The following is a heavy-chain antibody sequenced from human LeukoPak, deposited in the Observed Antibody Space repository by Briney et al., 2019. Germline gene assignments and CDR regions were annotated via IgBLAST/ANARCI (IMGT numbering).Heavy chain of an antibody. CDR3: ARVGIAARPLYYYYYMDV. Sequence: PSETLSLTCTVSGGSISSYYWSWIRQPAGKGLEWIGRIYTSGSTNYNPSLKSRVTISVDKSKNQFSLKLSSVTAADTAVYYCARVGIAARPLYYYYYMDVWGKGTTVTVSS. V-gene: IGHV4-4*07. CDR2: IYTSGST. J-gene: IGHJ6*03. D-gene: IGHD6-6*01. CDR1: GGSISSYY.